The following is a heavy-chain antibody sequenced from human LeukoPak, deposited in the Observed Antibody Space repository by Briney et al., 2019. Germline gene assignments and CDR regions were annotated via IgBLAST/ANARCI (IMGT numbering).Heavy chain of an antibody. D-gene: IGHD2-21*02. CDR3: ARFSCGGDCYSDF. J-gene: IGHJ4*02. Sequence: SETLSLTCTVSGYSISSGYYWGWIRQSPGKGLEWIGNMYHSGRTYYKPSLKSRVTISVDTSKNQLSLRLSSVTAADTAVYYRARFSCGGDCYSDFWGQGTLVTVSS. V-gene: IGHV4-38-2*02. CDR2: MYHSGRT. CDR1: GYSISSGYY.